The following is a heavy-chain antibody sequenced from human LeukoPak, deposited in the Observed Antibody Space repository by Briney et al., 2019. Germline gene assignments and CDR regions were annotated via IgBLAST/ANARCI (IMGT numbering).Heavy chain of an antibody. J-gene: IGHJ5*02. V-gene: IGHV1-8*01. CDR2: MNPNIGNT. D-gene: IGHD6-19*01. CDR3: ARAPSVAWSSGWYRTYNWFDP. Sequence: ASVKVSCKASGYTFTSYDNNWVRQATGQGLEWMGWMNPNIGNTGYAQKFQGRVTMTRNTSISTAYMELSSLRSEDTAVYYCARAPSVAWSSGWYRTYNWFDPWGQGTLVTVSS. CDR1: GYTFTSYD.